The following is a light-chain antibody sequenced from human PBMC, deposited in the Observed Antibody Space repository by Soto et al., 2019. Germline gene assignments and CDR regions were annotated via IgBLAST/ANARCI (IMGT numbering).Light chain of an antibody. CDR1: SSDVGGYNY. CDR3: NSYTSNSTWV. J-gene: IGLJ3*02. Sequence: QSALTQPASVSGSPGQWTTISCTGTSSDVGGYNYVSWYQQHPGKAPKLMIYEVSNRPSGVSNRFSGSKSGNTASLTISGLQAEDEADYYCNSYTSNSTWVFGGGTKLTVL. CDR2: EVS. V-gene: IGLV2-14*01.